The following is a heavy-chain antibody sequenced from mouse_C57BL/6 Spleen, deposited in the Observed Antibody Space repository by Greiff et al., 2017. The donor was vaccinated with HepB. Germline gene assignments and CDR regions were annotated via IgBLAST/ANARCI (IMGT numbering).Heavy chain of an antibody. Sequence: EVQLQQSGPVLVKPGASVKMSCKASGYTFTDYYMNWVKQSHGKSLEWIGVINPYNGGTSYNQKFKGKATLTVDKSSSTAYMELNSLTSEDSAVYYCARSGGYYGSSYVGYFDVWGTGTTVTVSS. CDR3: ARSGGYYGSSYVGYFDV. CDR1: GYTFTDYY. CDR2: INPYNGGT. J-gene: IGHJ1*03. V-gene: IGHV1-19*01. D-gene: IGHD1-1*01.